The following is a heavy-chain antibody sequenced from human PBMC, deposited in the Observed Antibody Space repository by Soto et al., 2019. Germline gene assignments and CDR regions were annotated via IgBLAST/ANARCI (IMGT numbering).Heavy chain of an antibody. V-gene: IGHV2-26*01. Sequence: QVTLKESGPVLVKPTETLTLTCTVSGFSLSNARMGVSWIRQPPGKALEWLAHIFSNDEKSYSTSLKSRLTISKDTSKSQVVLTITNLYPVDTATYYCARLGGARGSGYYGNYYYYGMDVWGQGTTVTVSS. J-gene: IGHJ6*02. CDR2: IFSNDEK. CDR1: GFSLSNARMG. CDR3: ARLGGARGSGYYGNYYYYGMDV. D-gene: IGHD3-22*01.